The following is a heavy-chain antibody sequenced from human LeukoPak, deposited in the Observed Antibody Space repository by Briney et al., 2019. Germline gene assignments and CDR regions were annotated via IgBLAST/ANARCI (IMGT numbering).Heavy chain of an antibody. D-gene: IGHD6-19*01. J-gene: IGHJ3*02. V-gene: IGHV3-73*01. Sequence: PGGSLRLSCAASGFTFSGSAMHWVRQASGKGLEWVGRIRSKANSYATAYAASVKGRFTIPRDDSKNTAYLQMNSLKTEDTAVYYCIASSGWYAAFDIWGQGTMVTVSS. CDR1: GFTFSGSA. CDR3: IASSGWYAAFDI. CDR2: IRSKANSYAT.